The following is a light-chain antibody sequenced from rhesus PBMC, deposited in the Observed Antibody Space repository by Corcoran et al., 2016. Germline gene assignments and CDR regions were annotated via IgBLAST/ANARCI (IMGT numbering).Light chain of an antibody. Sequence: EIVMTQSPATLSLSPGERATLSCRARQSVSSYVAWYQQKPEQAPRLRIFGASSRAPGIPERFSGSGSGTDFTLTISSLETEDFAVYYCQQYSNWPLTFGGGTKVEIK. CDR3: QQYSNWPLT. J-gene: IGKJ4*01. CDR2: GAS. V-gene: IGKV3S9*01. CDR1: QSVSSY.